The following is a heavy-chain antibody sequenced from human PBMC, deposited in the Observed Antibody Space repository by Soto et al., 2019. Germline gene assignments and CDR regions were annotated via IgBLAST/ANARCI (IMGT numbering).Heavy chain of an antibody. CDR1: GGSFSGYY. D-gene: IGHD3-10*01. Sequence: ETLSLTCAVYGGSFSGYYWSWIRQPPGKGLEWIGEINHSGSTNYNPSLKSRVTISVDTSKNQFSLKLSSVTAADTAVYYCAGGVVGRGVIIGHYYYYYGMDVWGQGTTVTVSS. CDR2: INHSGST. V-gene: IGHV4-34*01. J-gene: IGHJ6*02. CDR3: AGGVVGRGVIIGHYYYYYGMDV.